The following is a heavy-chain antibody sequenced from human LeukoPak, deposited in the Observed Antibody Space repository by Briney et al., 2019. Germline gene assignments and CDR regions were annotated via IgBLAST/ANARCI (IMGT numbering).Heavy chain of an antibody. CDR2: IYYSGST. CDR3: ASTPGWGLRGGHDYYFDY. D-gene: IGHD2-15*01. CDR1: GGSISSYY. Sequence: PSETLSLTCTVPGGSISSYYWSWIRQPPGKGLEWIGYIYYSGSTNYNPSLKSRVTISVDTSKNQFSLKLSSVTAADTAVYYCASTPGWGLRGGHDYYFDYWGQGTLVTVSS. J-gene: IGHJ4*02. V-gene: IGHV4-59*08.